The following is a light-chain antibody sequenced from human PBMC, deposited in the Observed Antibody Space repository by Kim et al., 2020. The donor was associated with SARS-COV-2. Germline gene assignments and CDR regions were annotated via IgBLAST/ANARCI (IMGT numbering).Light chain of an antibody. V-gene: IGKV1-27*01. CDR1: QGISKY. CDR2: AAS. Sequence: DFQMTQSPSSLSASIGDRVTITCRASQGISKYVAWYQQKPGKVPKPLIYAASALQSGVPSRFSGSGSGTDFTLTISGLQPEDVATYYCQKYNGAPWTFGQGTKVEIK. J-gene: IGKJ1*01. CDR3: QKYNGAPWT.